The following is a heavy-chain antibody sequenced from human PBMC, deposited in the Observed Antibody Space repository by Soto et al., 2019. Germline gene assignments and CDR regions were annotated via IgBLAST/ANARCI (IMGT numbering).Heavy chain of an antibody. CDR2: VFSSGST. V-gene: IGHV4-4*07. CDR3: ARVEFSYFGMDV. J-gene: IGHJ6*02. D-gene: IGHD3-3*01. Sequence: NPSETLSLTCSVPGGAISSYYWSWVRQPAGKGLEWIGRVFSSGSTNYNASLKSRVTMSIDTSKNEVSLTLRSVTAADTAVYYCARVEFSYFGMDVCGPRTTVTVSS. CDR1: GGAISSYY.